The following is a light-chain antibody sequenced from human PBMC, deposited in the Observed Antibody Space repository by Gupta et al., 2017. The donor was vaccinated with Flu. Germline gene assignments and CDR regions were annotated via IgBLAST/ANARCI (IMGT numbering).Light chain of an antibody. CDR3: QVWDSSSDQQV. CDR1: NIGSKS. Sequence: GKTARITCGGNNIGSKSVHWYQQKPGQAPVRVVYDDSDRPSGIPERFSGSNSGNTTTLTISRVEAGDEADDDCQVWDSSSDQQVFGGGTKLTVL. J-gene: IGLJ3*02. CDR2: DDS. V-gene: IGLV3-21*03.